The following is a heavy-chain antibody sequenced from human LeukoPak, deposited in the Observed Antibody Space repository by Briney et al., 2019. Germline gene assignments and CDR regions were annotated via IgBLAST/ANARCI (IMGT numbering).Heavy chain of an antibody. J-gene: IGHJ4*02. CDR1: GGSFSGYY. CDR3: ARGYCSSSSCYARFLDY. Sequence: PSETLSLTSAVYGGSFSGYYWSWIRQPPGKGLEWIWEINHSGSTNYNPSLKIRVTISVYTSKNQFSLKLSSVTAADTAVYFCARGYCSSSSCYARFLDYWGQGTLVTVSS. V-gene: IGHV4-34*01. D-gene: IGHD2-2*01. CDR2: INHSGST.